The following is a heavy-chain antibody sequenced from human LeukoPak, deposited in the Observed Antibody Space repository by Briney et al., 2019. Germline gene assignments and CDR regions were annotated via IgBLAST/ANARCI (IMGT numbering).Heavy chain of an antibody. CDR3: ARSIAAAGRFDP. V-gene: IGHV3-53*01. Sequence: GGSLRLSCAASGFTVSNNYMNWVRQAPGKGLEWVSVIYSGGNTYYADSVKGRFTISRDNSKNTVYLQMNSLRPEDTAVYFCARSIAAAGRFDPWGQGTLVTVSS. D-gene: IGHD6-13*01. J-gene: IGHJ5*02. CDR1: GFTVSNNY. CDR2: IYSGGNT.